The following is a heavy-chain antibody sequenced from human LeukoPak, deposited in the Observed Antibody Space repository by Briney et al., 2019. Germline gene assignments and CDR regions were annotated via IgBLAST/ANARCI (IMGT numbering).Heavy chain of an antibody. J-gene: IGHJ5*02. CDR2: IIPIFGTA. Sequence: PVKVSCKASGGTFSSYAISWVRQAPGQGLEWMGGIIPIFGTANYAQKFQGRVTITTDESTSTAYMELSSLRSEDTAVYYCAANTYYYDSSGYYWGNWFDPWGQGTLVTVSS. D-gene: IGHD3-22*01. CDR3: AANTYYYDSSGYYWGNWFDP. V-gene: IGHV1-69*05. CDR1: GGTFSSYA.